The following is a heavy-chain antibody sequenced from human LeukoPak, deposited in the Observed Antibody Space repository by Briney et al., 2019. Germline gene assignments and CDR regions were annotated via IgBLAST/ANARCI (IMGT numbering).Heavy chain of an antibody. J-gene: IGHJ4*02. Sequence: GGSLRLSCAASGFTFSSYGMSWVRQAPGKGLEWVSYISRSSTTIYYADSVKGRFTISRDNAKNSLYLQMNSLRAEDTAVYYCATSGYSSSWHFGWGQGTLVTVSS. CDR1: GFTFSSYG. CDR3: ATSGYSSSWHFG. CDR2: ISRSSTTI. D-gene: IGHD6-13*01. V-gene: IGHV3-48*01.